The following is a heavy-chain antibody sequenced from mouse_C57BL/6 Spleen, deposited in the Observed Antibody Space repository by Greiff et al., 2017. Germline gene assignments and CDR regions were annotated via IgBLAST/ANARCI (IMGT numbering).Heavy chain of an antibody. D-gene: IGHD1-1*01. CDR3: AREDYYYGSSYGTGFAY. J-gene: IGHJ3*01. CDR2: IHPNSGST. CDR1: GYTFTSYW. V-gene: IGHV1-64*01. Sequence: QVQLKQPGAELVKPGASVKLSCKASGYTFTSYWMHWVKQRPGQGLEWIGMIHPNSGSTNYNEKFQSTAKLTVDKSSSTAYMQLSSLTYEDSAVYYGAREDYYYGSSYGTGFAYWGQGTLVTVSA.